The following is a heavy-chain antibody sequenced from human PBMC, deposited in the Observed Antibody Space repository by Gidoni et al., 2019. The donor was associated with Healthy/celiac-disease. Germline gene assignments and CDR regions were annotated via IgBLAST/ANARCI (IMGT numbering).Heavy chain of an antibody. CDR1: GFPFSSYA. J-gene: IGHJ4*02. CDR2: ISYDGSNK. V-gene: IGHV3-30-3*01. Sequence: QVQLVESGGGVVQPGRSLRLSCAASGFPFSSYAMHWVRQAPGKRLEWVAVISYDGSNKYYADAVKGRFTISRDNSKNTLYLQMNSLRAEDTAVYYCARLCGGDCYRGFDYWGQGTLVTVSS. CDR3: ARLCGGDCYRGFDY. D-gene: IGHD2-21*01.